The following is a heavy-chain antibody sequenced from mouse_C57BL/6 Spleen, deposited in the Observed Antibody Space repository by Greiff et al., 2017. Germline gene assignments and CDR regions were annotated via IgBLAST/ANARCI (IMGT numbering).Heavy chain of an antibody. CDR2: ISDGGSYT. CDR1: GFTFSSYA. J-gene: IGHJ2*01. Sequence: DVKLVESGGGLVKPGGSLKLSCAASGFTFSSYAMSWVRQTPEKRLEWVATISDGGSYTYYPDNVKGRFTISRDNAKNNLYLQMSHLKSEDTAMYYCARDEGWDSNRGGYFDYWGQGTTLTVSS. CDR3: ARDEGWDSNRGGYFDY. V-gene: IGHV5-4*01. D-gene: IGHD2-5*01.